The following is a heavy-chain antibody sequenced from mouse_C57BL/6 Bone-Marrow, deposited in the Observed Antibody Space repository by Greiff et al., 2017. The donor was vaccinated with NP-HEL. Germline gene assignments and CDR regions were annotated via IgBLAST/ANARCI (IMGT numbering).Heavy chain of an antibody. V-gene: IGHV6-3*01. Sequence: EVMLVESGGGLVQPGGSMKLSCVASGFTFSNYWMNWVRQSPEKGLEWVAQIRLKSDNYATHYAESVKGRFTISRDDSKSSVYLQMNNLRAEDTGIYYCTGGGYYVFAYWGQGTLVTVSA. CDR2: IRLKSDNYAT. CDR1: GFTFSNYW. CDR3: TGGGYYVFAY. J-gene: IGHJ3*01. D-gene: IGHD2-3*01.